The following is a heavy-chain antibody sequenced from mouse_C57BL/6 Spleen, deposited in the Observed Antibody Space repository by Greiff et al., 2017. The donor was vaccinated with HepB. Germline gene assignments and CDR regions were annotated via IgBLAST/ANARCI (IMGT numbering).Heavy chain of an antibody. CDR2: IYPGDGDT. Sequence: VQLVESGAELVKPGASVKISCKASGYAFSSYWMNWVKQRPGKGLEWIGQIYPGDGDTNYNGKFKGKATLTAGKSSSTAYMQLSSLTSEDSAVYFCARSLGESYFDYWGQGTTLTVSS. J-gene: IGHJ2*01. V-gene: IGHV1-80*01. D-gene: IGHD4-1*01. CDR3: ARSLGESYFDY. CDR1: GYAFSSYW.